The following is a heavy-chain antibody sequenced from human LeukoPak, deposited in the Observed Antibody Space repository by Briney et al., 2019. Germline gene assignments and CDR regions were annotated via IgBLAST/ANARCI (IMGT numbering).Heavy chain of an antibody. D-gene: IGHD2-15*01. CDR3: ARDINPARYCSGGSCSDTQWDY. Sequence: ASVKVSCKASGYTFSNYGISWVRQAPGQGLEWIGWISAYNGNTNYAQKFQGRVTMTTDTSTYTVYMELRSLRSDDTAVYYCARDINPARYCSGGSCSDTQWDYWGQGTLVTVSS. CDR2: ISAYNGNT. V-gene: IGHV1-18*01. J-gene: IGHJ4*02. CDR1: GYTFSNYG.